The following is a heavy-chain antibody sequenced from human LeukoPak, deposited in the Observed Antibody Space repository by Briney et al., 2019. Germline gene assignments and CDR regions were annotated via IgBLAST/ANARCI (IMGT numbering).Heavy chain of an antibody. D-gene: IGHD2/OR15-2a*01. J-gene: IGHJ6*02. CDR2: ISSSSSYI. CDR3: ASEVHDYFRVVNYYYGMDV. CDR1: GFTFSSYS. V-gene: IGHV3-21*01. Sequence: GGSLRLSCAASGFTFSSYSMNWVRQAPGKGLEWVSSISSSSSYIYYAGSVKGRFTISRDNAKNSLYLQMNSLRAEDTAVYYCASEVHDYFRVVNYYYGMDVWGQGTTVTVSS.